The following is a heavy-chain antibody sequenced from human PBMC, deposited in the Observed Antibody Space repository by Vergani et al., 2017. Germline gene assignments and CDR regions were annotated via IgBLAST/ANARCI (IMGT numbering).Heavy chain of an antibody. CDR3: ARLGYCSGGSCGSGYLDY. D-gene: IGHD2-15*01. CDR2: IYYSGST. V-gene: IGHV4-59*01. Sequence: QVQLQESGPGLVKPSETLSLTCTVSGGSISSYYWSWIRQPPGKGLEWIGYIYYSGSTNYNPSLKSRVTISVDTSKNQFSLKLSSVTAADTAVYYCARLGYCSGGSCGSGYLDYWGQGTLVTVSS. J-gene: IGHJ4*02. CDR1: GGSISSYY.